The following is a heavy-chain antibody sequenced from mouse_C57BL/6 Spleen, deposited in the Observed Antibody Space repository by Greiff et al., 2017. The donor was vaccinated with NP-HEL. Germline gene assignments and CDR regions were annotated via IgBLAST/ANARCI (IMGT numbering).Heavy chain of an antibody. CDR1: GYTFTDYY. D-gene: IGHD1-1*01. V-gene: IGHV1-26*01. Sequence: EVQLQQSGPELVKPGASVKISCKASGYTFTDYYMNWVKQSHGKSLEWIGDINPNNGGTSYNQKFKGKATLTVDKSSSTAYMELRSLTSEDSAVYYWAIDYYGSSYVFDYWGQGTTLTVSS. J-gene: IGHJ2*01. CDR3: AIDYYGSSYVFDY. CDR2: INPNNGGT.